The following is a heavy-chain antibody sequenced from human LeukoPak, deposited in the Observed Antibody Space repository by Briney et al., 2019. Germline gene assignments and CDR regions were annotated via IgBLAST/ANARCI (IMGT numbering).Heavy chain of an antibody. V-gene: IGHV3-64D*09. CDR1: GFTISSYS. CDR3: AIAASGTLADY. J-gene: IGHJ4*02. CDR2: ISSHGGST. D-gene: IGHD6-13*01. Sequence: GGSLRLSCSASGFTISSYSMNWVRQAPGKGLEYVSAISSHGGSTYYADSVKGRFTISRDNSKNTLYLQMSSLRVEDTAVYYCAIAASGTLADYWGQGTLVTVSS.